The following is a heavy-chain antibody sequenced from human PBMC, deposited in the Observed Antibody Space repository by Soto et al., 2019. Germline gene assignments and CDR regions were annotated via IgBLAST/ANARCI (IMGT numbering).Heavy chain of an antibody. J-gene: IGHJ3*02. CDR3: ATSPRFAFDI. CDR1: GGSVNSVNYY. Sequence: QVQLQESGPGLVKPSETLSLSCSVSGGSVNSVNYYWSWIRQPPGKGLEWIGYIYSSGSTNYNPSLKSRVTISVDTSKNQLSLRLNSVTTADTAVYYCATSPRFAFDIWGLGTMVTVSS. CDR2: IYSSGST. V-gene: IGHV4-61*01.